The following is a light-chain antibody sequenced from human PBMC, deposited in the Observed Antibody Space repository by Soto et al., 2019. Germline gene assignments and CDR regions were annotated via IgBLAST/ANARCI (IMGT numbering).Light chain of an antibody. J-gene: IGLJ1*01. Sequence: QSVLIQPASVSVSPGQSITISCTGTSRDVGGSNYVSWYQHHPHRAPKLLIYEVNYRPSGVSSRFSGSKSGNTASLTISGLQAEDEADYYCSSYTSSNTLEVFGVGTKVTVL. CDR2: EVN. CDR3: SSYTSSNTLEV. CDR1: SRDVGGSNY. V-gene: IGLV2-14*01.